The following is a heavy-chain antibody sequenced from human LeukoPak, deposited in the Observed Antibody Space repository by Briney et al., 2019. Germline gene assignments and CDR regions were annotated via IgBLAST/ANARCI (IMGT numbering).Heavy chain of an antibody. CDR2: ISYDGSNK. CDR3: ARVSADRIALDY. Sequence: PGRSLRLSCAASGFTFSSYAMHWVRQAPGKGLEWVAVISYDGSNKYYADSVKGRFTISRDNSKNTLYLQMNSLRAEDTAVYYCARVSADRIALDYWGQGTLVTVSS. CDR1: GFTFSSYA. J-gene: IGHJ4*02. V-gene: IGHV3-30*14. D-gene: IGHD2-15*01.